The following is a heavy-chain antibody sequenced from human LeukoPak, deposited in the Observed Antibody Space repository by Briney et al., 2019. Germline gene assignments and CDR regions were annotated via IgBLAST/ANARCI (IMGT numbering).Heavy chain of an antibody. Sequence: GGSLRLSCTASGFTFSSYSMNWVRQAPGKGLEWVSSISSSSSYVFYADSVKGRFTISRDNAKNSLYLQMNSLRAEDTAVYYCARGLHLSPRGYSGYDTPDAFDIWGQGTMVTVSS. CDR2: ISSSSSYV. V-gene: IGHV3-21*01. CDR1: GFTFSSYS. D-gene: IGHD5-12*01. J-gene: IGHJ3*02. CDR3: ARGLHLSPRGYSGYDTPDAFDI.